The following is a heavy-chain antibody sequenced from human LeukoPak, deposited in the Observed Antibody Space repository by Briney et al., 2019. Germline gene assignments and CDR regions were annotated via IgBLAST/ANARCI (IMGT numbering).Heavy chain of an antibody. D-gene: IGHD3-3*01. J-gene: IGHJ5*02. CDR1: GFTFSDYF. CDR2: ISSSGSTI. Sequence: GGSLRLSCAASGFTFSDYFMSWIRQAPGKGLEWVSYISSSGSTIYYADSVKGRFTISRDNAKNSLYLQMNSLRAEDTAVYYCARGQYYDFWSGYYAWGQGTLVTVSS. CDR3: ARGQYYDFWSGYYA. V-gene: IGHV3-11*04.